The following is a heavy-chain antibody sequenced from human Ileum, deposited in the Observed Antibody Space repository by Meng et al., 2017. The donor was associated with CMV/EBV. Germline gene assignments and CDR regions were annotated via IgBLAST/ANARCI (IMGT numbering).Heavy chain of an antibody. J-gene: IGHJ4*02. Sequence: LRLACAASGFTFSNYWMHWVRQAPGKGLVWVSAIKTDGSDRRYTDSVKGRFTISRDNAKNTLYLQMNSLRAEDTAVYYRARDFLHRGYWGQGSLVTVSS. CDR1: GFTFSNYW. V-gene: IGHV3-74*01. D-gene: IGHD2/OR15-2a*01. CDR2: IKTDGSDR. CDR3: ARDFLHRGY.